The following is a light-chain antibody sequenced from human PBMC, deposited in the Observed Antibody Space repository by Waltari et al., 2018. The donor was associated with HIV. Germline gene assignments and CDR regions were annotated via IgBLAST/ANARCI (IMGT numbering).Light chain of an antibody. CDR1: SSAVGGYNL. CDR3: CAYAGSTTYVI. V-gene: IGLV2-23*02. Sequence: QSALTQPASESASPGQSITISCTGTSSAVGGYNLVFWYQQHPGKAPKLMIYEVSKRPSGVSNRFSGSKSGNTASLTISGLQAEDEADYYCCAYAGSTTYVIFGGGTKLTVL. J-gene: IGLJ2*01. CDR2: EVS.